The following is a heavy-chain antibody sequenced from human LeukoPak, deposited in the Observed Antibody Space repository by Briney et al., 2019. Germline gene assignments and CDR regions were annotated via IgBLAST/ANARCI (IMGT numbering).Heavy chain of an antibody. V-gene: IGHV5-51*01. CDR1: GYSFTSYW. J-gene: IGHJ5*02. D-gene: IGHD3-9*01. Sequence: GESLKISCKGSGYSFTSYWIGWVRQMPGKGLEWMGIIYPGDSDTRYSPSFQGQVTISADKSISTAYLQWSSLKASDTAMYYWARAHDILTGYYRRFNWFDPWGQGTLVTVSS. CDR2: IYPGDSDT. CDR3: ARAHDILTGYYRRFNWFDP.